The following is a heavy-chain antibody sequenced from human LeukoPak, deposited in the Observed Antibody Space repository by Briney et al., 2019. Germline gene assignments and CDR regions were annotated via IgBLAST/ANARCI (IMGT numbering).Heavy chain of an antibody. Sequence: GGSLRLSCAASGFTFSDYSMNWVRQAPGKGLEWVSYINSGSSTIYYVDSVEGRFTISRDNAKNSLYLQMNSLRAEDTAVYYCASSRNPGSGSYPFDYWGQGTLVTVSS. CDR3: ASSRNPGSGSYPFDY. CDR2: INSGSSTI. J-gene: IGHJ4*02. V-gene: IGHV3-48*01. D-gene: IGHD3-10*01. CDR1: GFTFSDYS.